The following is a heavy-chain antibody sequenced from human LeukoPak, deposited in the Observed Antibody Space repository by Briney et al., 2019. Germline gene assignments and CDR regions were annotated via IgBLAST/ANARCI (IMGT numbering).Heavy chain of an antibody. CDR2: IHPGDSDT. V-gene: IGHV5-51*01. J-gene: IGHJ2*01. CDR1: GSRFTSYW. CDR3: AGRSCYGDYVHWHLDL. D-gene: IGHD4-17*01. Sequence: GESLKISCKGSGSRFTSYWIGWVRQLPGKGLEWMGIIHPGDSDTRYSPSFQGQVTISADKSISTAYVQWSSLKTSDGALYYCAGRSCYGDYVHWHLDLWGRGTLVTVSS.